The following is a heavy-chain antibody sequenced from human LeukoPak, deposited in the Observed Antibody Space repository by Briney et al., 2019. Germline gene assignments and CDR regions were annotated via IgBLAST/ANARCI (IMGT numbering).Heavy chain of an antibody. J-gene: IGHJ6*03. D-gene: IGHD6-13*01. CDR2: ISAYNGNT. Sequence: GASVKVSCKASGYTFTGYYMHWVRQAPGQGLEWMGWISAYNGNTNYAQKLQGRVTMTTDTSTSTAYMELRSLRSDDTAVYYCARGPYPQQQLDHYYYYYMDVWGKGTTVTISS. V-gene: IGHV1-18*04. CDR1: GYTFTGYY. CDR3: ARGPYPQQQLDHYYYYYMDV.